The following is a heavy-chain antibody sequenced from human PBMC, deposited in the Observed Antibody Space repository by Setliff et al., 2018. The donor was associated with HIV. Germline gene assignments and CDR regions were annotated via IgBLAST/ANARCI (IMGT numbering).Heavy chain of an antibody. CDR2: IYIGST. CDR3: ARTYSSSRYSSHLWVDY. V-gene: IGHV4-61*08. Sequence: PSETLSLTCTASGGSISSDGHYWSWIRQPPGKGLEWIGHIYIGSTNYNPSLKSRVTISADTSKNQFSLKLSSVTAADTAVYYCARTYSSSRYSSHLWVDYWGQGTLVTVSS. CDR1: GGSISSDGHY. J-gene: IGHJ4*02. D-gene: IGHD6-13*01.